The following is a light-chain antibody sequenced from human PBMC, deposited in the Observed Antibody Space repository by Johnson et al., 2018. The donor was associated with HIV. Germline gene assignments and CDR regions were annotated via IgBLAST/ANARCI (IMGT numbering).Light chain of an antibody. Sequence: QSVLTQPPSVSAAPGQKVTISCSGGRSNIGNNYVSWYQQLPGTAPKLLIYDNNKRPWGIPDRFSGSKSGTSATLGITGVHTGDEADYYCAAWDSGLSARYVFGPGT. V-gene: IGLV1-51*01. CDR2: DNN. CDR3: AAWDSGLSARYV. J-gene: IGLJ1*01. CDR1: RSNIGNNY.